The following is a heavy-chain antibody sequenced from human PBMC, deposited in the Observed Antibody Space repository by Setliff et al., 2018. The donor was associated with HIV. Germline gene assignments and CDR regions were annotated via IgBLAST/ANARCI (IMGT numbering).Heavy chain of an antibody. CDR2: INAGNGNT. D-gene: IGHD3-22*01. V-gene: IGHV1-3*01. J-gene: IGHJ3*02. CDR3: ASNSYYDSSGYRPSDAFDI. Sequence: GASVKVSCKASGYTFTSYAMHWVRQAPGQRLEWMGWINAGNGNTKYSQKFQGRVTITRDTSASTAYMELSCLRSEDTAVYYCASNSYYDSSGYRPSDAFDIWGQGTMVTVS. CDR1: GYTFTSYA.